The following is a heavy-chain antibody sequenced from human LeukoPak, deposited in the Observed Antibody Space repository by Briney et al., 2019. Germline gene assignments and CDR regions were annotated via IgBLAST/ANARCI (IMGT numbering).Heavy chain of an antibody. J-gene: IGHJ4*02. Sequence: ASVTVSYMPSGYTFTRYYMHGVRQAPGQGREGMGWINPNSGGTNYAQKFQGRVSMTSDTSISTAYMELSSLRSDDTAVYYCARDPVSSSGWWEFDYWGQGTLGTVSS. V-gene: IGHV1-2*02. D-gene: IGHD6-19*01. CDR2: INPNSGGT. CDR1: GYTFTRYY. CDR3: ARDPVSSSGWWEFDY.